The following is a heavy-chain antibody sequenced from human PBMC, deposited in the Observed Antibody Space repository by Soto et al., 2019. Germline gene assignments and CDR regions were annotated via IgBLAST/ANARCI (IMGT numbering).Heavy chain of an antibody. CDR3: ARANTYYYDSSGVGIGY. V-gene: IGHV1-69*06. CDR2: IIPIFGTA. J-gene: IGHJ4*02. D-gene: IGHD3-22*01. Sequence: ASVKVSCKASGGTFSSYAISWVRQAPGQGLEWMGGIIPIFGTANYAQKFQGRVTITADKSTSTAYMGLSSLRSEDTAVYYCARANTYYYDSSGVGIGYWGQGTLVTVSS. CDR1: GGTFSSYA.